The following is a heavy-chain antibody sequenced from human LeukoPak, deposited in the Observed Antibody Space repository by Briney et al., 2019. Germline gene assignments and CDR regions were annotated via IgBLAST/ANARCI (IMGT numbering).Heavy chain of an antibody. J-gene: IGHJ4*02. D-gene: IGHD3-10*01. CDR2: IYTSGST. CDR3: ARDLYYYGSGSYVGLDY. Sequence: SETLSLTCTVSGGSISSGSHYWSWIRQPAGKGLEWIGRIYTSGSTNYNPSLKSRVTISVDTSKNQFSLKLSSVTAADTAVYYCARDLYYYGSGSYVGLDYWGQGTLVTVSS. V-gene: IGHV4-61*02. CDR1: GGSISSGSHY.